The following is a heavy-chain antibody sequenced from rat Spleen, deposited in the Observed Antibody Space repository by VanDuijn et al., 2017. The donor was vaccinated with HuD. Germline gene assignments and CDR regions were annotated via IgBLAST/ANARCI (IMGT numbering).Heavy chain of an antibody. CDR2: ISSSSGTI. Sequence: EVQLVESGGGLVQPGRSLKLSCVASGFTFNNYWMAWIRQAPGKGLECVAYISSSSGTIYYSDTVKGRFTISRDNAKNTLYLQMDSLRSDDTATYYCTTVRWGDYWGQGVMVTVSS. V-gene: IGHV5-31*01. D-gene: IGHD1-12*02. J-gene: IGHJ2*01. CDR3: TTVRWGDY. CDR1: GFTFNNYW.